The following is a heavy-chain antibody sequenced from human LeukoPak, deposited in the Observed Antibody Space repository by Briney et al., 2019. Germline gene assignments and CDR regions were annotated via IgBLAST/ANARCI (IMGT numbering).Heavy chain of an antibody. J-gene: IGHJ4*02. Sequence: GGSLRLSCAASGFTFSSYAMSWVRQAPGKGLEWVAVISYDGSNKYYADSVKGRFTISRDNSKNTLYLQMNSLRAEDTAVYYCAKGIHFSDYYDTGGYSVDFWGQGTLVTVSS. V-gene: IGHV3-30*18. D-gene: IGHD3-22*01. CDR2: ISYDGSNK. CDR3: AKGIHFSDYYDTGGYSVDF. CDR1: GFTFSSYA.